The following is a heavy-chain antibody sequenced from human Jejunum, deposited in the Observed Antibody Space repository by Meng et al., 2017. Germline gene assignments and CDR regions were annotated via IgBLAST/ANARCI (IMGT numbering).Heavy chain of an antibody. V-gene: IGHV5-51*01. CDR3: ARQRSVDAVTHRYLDY. CDR1: GYDIALYW. CDR2: IYPGDSDT. J-gene: IGHJ4*02. Sequence: GESLKISCKGSGYDIALYWIAWVRQMPGKGLEWMGIIYPGDSDTRYTPSFQGQVTISADKSTGTAYLQWNSLKASDTATYYCARQRSVDAVTHRYLDYWGQGTLVTVSS. D-gene: IGHD4-17*01.